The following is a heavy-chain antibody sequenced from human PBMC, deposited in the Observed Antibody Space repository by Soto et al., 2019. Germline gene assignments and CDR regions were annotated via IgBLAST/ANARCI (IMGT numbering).Heavy chain of an antibody. CDR3: ARDRGSYALDY. Sequence: DSVKVSCKASGYTFTSYAMHWVRQAPGQRLEWMGWINAGNGNTKYSQKFQGRVTMTTDTSTSTAYMELRSLRSDDTAVYYCARDRGSYALDYWGQGTLVTVSS. V-gene: IGHV1-3*01. D-gene: IGHD1-26*01. J-gene: IGHJ4*02. CDR1: GYTFTSYA. CDR2: INAGNGNT.